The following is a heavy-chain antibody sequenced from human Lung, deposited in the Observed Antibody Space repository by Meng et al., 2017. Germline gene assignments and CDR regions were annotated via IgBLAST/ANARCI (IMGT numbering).Heavy chain of an antibody. V-gene: IGHV4-34*01. CDR2: INHGGST. CDR1: GGSISGSY. J-gene: IGHJ4*02. D-gene: IGHD3-10*01. Sequence: QVQPRQWGAGLLRPSENLSLTCAVYGGSISGSYWSRTRQSPAKGLEWIGKINHGGSTNYNPSLESRVTISVDTPKNQFSLRLTSMTVADTAVYYCARERHSTIIRGVIDFWGQGALVTVSS. CDR3: ARERHSTIIRGVIDF.